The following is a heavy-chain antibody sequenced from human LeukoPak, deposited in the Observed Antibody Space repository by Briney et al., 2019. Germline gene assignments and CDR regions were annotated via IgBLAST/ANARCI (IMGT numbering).Heavy chain of an antibody. Sequence: GGSLRLSCAASGFSFGDHAMHWVRQAPGKGLEWVSGITWNSGTIGYADSVRGRFTISRDNAKNSLYLQTNSLRTEDTALYYCAKDRYSSSWYYFDYWGQGTLVTVSS. V-gene: IGHV3-9*01. D-gene: IGHD6-13*01. CDR2: ITWNSGTI. CDR3: AKDRYSSSWYYFDY. CDR1: GFSFGDHA. J-gene: IGHJ4*02.